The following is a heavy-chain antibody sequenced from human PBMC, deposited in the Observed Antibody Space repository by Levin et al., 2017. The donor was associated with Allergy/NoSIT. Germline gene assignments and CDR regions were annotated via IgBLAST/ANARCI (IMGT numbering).Heavy chain of an antibody. CDR1: GFTFNGFW. J-gene: IGHJ6*02. CDR3: ARGWYYGMDV. Sequence: PSETLSLTCAASGFTFNGFWMHWVRQVPGKGLVWVSRIYSDESNTAYADSVKGRFTISRDNAKNTLFLQMNSLRAEDTAVYYCARGWYYGMDVWGQGTTVTVSS. CDR2: IYSDESNT. D-gene: IGHD6-19*01. V-gene: IGHV3-74*01.